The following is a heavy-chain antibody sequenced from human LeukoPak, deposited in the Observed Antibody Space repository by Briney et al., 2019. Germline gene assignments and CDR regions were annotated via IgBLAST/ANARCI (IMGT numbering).Heavy chain of an antibody. CDR2: VSTYNGNT. CDR3: ARSGYCSSSSCYRESDGLDF. CDR1: GYNFISYG. D-gene: IGHD2-2*01. V-gene: IGHV1-18*01. Sequence: ASVKVSCKASGYNFISYGVSWVRQAPGQGLEWTGWVSTYNGNTNYAQNLQYRVTMTTDPATSTAYMELTNLRSGDTAVYYCARSGYCSSSSCYRESDGLDFWGQGTMVTISS. J-gene: IGHJ3*01.